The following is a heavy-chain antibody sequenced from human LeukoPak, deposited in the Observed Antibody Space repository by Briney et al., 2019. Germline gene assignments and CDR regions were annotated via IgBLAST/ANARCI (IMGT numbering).Heavy chain of an antibody. CDR2: IYYSGST. CDR1: GGSISSYY. Sequence: SETLSLTCTVSGGSISSYYWSWIRQPPGKGLEWIGYIYYSGSTKYNPSLKSRVTISVDMSKNQFSLNLSSVTAADTAVYYCARSWGLGLYYFDYWGQGTLVTVSS. V-gene: IGHV4-59*01. CDR3: ARSWGLGLYYFDY. D-gene: IGHD3/OR15-3a*01. J-gene: IGHJ4*02.